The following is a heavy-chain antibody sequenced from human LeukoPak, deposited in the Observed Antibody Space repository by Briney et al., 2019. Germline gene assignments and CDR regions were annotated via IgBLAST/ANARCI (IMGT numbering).Heavy chain of an antibody. CDR3: AKVLLLYGDLVFDY. CDR2: ISSSGSTK. J-gene: IGHJ4*02. V-gene: IGHV3-48*04. CDR1: GFTFSRYT. D-gene: IGHD4-17*01. Sequence: PGGSLRLSCAASGFTFSRYTMNWVRQAPGKGLEWVAYISSSGSTKYYADSVRGRFTISRDNAKNSLYLQMNSLRAEDTAVYYCAKVLLLYGDLVFDYWGQGTLVTVSS.